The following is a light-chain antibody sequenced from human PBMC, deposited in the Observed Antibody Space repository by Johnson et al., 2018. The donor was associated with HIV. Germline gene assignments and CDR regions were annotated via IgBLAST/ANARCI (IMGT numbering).Light chain of an antibody. CDR3: GTWDSSLSGYV. Sequence: NFVSWYQHLPGTAPKLLVYDHSKRPSGIPDRFSATKSGTSATLGITGLQTGDEADYYCGTWDSSLSGYVFGTGTKVTVL. CDR1: NF. CDR2: DHS. V-gene: IGLV1-51*01. J-gene: IGLJ1*01.